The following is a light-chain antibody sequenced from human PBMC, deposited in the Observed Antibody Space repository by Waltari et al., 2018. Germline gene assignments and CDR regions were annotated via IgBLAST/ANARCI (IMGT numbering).Light chain of an antibody. V-gene: IGKV1-9*01. CDR3: QQYNNWPLYT. CDR2: AAS. Sequence: IQLTQSPSSLSASVGDRVTITCRASQGISSYLAWYQQKPGKAPNLLIYAASTLQSGVPSRFSGSGSGTDFTLTISSLQSEDFVVYYCQQYNNWPLYTFGQGTKLEI. CDR1: QGISSY. J-gene: IGKJ2*01.